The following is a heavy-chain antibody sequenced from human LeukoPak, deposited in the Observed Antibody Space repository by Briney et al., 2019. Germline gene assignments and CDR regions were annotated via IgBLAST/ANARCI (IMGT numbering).Heavy chain of an antibody. Sequence: SVKVSCKASGGTFSSYAISWVRQAPGQGLEWMGGIIPIFGTANYAQKFQGRVTTTADESTSTAYMELSSLRSEDTAVYYCARGYNWNDDRWFDPWGQGTLVTVSS. CDR2: IIPIFGTA. V-gene: IGHV1-69*13. CDR1: GGTFSSYA. CDR3: ARGYNWNDDRWFDP. J-gene: IGHJ5*02. D-gene: IGHD1-1*01.